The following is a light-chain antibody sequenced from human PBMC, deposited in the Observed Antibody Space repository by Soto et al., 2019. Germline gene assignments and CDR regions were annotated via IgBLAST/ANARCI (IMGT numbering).Light chain of an antibody. Sequence: QSVLAQPRSVSGSPGQSVTISCTGTSSDVGGYNYVSWYQQHPGKAPKLMIFDVSKWPSGVPDRFSGSKSGNMASLTISGLQAEDEADYYCCSFAGTYTYVFGTGTKVTV. CDR2: DVS. V-gene: IGLV2-11*01. CDR1: SSDVGGYNY. CDR3: CSFAGTYTYV. J-gene: IGLJ1*01.